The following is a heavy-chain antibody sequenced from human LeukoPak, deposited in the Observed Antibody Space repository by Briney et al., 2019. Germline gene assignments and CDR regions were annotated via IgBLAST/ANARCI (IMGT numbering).Heavy chain of an antibody. CDR2: INSDGSST. J-gene: IGHJ4*02. Sequence: GGSLRLSCAASGFTFSSHWMHWVRQAPGKGLVWVSRINSDGSSTSYADSVKGRFTISRDNAKNTLYLQMNSLRAEDTAVYYCARTNWGLRSYGSYFDYWGQGTLVTVSS. V-gene: IGHV3-74*01. CDR1: GFTFSSHW. CDR3: ARTNWGLRSYGSYFDY. D-gene: IGHD7-27*01.